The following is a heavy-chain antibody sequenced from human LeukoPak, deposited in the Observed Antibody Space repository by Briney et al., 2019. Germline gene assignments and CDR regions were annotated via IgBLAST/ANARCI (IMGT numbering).Heavy chain of an antibody. J-gene: IGHJ6*03. CDR2: ISAYNGNT. V-gene: IGHV1-18*01. CDR1: GYTFTSYG. D-gene: IGHD3-10*01. Sequence: ASVKVSCKASGYTFTSYGISWVRQAPGQGLEWMGWISAYNGNTNYAQKLQGRVTMTTDTSTSTAYMELRSLRSDDTAVYYCARGAPMVYYYYYYMDVWGKGTTVTVSS. CDR3: ARGAPMVYYYYYYMDV.